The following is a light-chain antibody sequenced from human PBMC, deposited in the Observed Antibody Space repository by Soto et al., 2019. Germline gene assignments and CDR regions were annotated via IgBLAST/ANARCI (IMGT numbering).Light chain of an antibody. CDR2: AAS. CDR1: QSVGGD. Sequence: EIVMTQSPATLSVSPGERVTLSCRASQSVGGDLAWYQQKPGQSPRLLIFAASTRATSIPARFSGSGSGTEFTLTISSLQSEDFAVYCCKQYNNWPPLTFGGGTRVEI. CDR3: KQYNNWPPLT. J-gene: IGKJ4*01. V-gene: IGKV3-15*01.